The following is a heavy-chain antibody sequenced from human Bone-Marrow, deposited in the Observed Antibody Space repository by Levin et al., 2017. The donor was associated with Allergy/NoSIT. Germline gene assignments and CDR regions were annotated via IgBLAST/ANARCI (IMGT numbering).Heavy chain of an antibody. D-gene: IGHD2-15*01. J-gene: IGHJ4*02. Sequence: SQTLSLTCAVYGGSFSGYYWSWIRQPPGKGLEWIGEINHSGSTNYNPSLKSRVTISVDTSKNQFSLKLSSVTAADTAVYYCARGFNSFRYCSGGSCYSGVRYFDYWGQGTLVTVSS. CDR1: GGSFSGYY. CDR2: INHSGST. V-gene: IGHV4-34*01. CDR3: ARGFNSFRYCSGGSCYSGVRYFDY.